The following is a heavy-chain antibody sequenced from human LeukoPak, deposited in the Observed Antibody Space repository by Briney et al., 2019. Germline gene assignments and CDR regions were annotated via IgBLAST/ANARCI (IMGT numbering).Heavy chain of an antibody. CDR2: INHSGST. Sequence: SETLSLTCAVYGGSSSGYYWSWIRQPPGKGLEWIGEINHSGSTNYNPSLKSRVTISVDTSKNQFSLKLSSVTAADTAVYYCARSVSPLYFDYWGQGTLVTVSS. J-gene: IGHJ4*02. D-gene: IGHD5/OR15-5a*01. V-gene: IGHV4-34*01. CDR1: GGSSSGYY. CDR3: ARSVSPLYFDY.